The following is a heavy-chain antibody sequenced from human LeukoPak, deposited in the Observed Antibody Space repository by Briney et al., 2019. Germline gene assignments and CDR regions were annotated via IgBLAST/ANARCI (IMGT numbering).Heavy chain of an antibody. D-gene: IGHD1-20*01. CDR1: GYTFTHYV. CDR3: ARASTHRYNWKSGQLNDAFDI. V-gene: IGHV1-18*01. CDR2: ISPYNGNT. J-gene: IGHJ3*02. Sequence: GASVKVSCKTSGYTFTHYVISWARQAPGQGLEWMGRISPYNGNTKYAQKLQGRVTMTTDTSTSTAYMELRSLRSDDTAVYYCARASTHRYNWKSGQLNDAFDIWGQGTMVTVSS.